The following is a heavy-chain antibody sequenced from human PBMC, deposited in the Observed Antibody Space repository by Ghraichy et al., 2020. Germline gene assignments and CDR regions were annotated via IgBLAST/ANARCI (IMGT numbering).Heavy chain of an antibody. Sequence: QTLSLTCTVSAGSIGSYYWSWIRQPPGKGLEWIGYIYYGGSTNYNPSLKSRVTISVDTSKNQFSLKLTSVTAADTAVYYCARGLHYSRLLWYFDLWGRGTLVSVSS. CDR1: AGSIGSYY. CDR3: ARGLHYSRLLWYFDL. D-gene: IGHD5-12*01. V-gene: IGHV4-59*01. J-gene: IGHJ2*01. CDR2: IYYGGST.